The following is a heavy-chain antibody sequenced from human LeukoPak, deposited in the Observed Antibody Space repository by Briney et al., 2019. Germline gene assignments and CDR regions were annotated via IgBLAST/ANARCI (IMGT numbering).Heavy chain of an antibody. Sequence: SETLSLTCTVSGGSISSYYWSWIRQPPGKGLEWIGYFSYSGSTNYNPSLKSRVTISVDTSKNQFSLKLSSVTAADTAVYYCARGPLDSGYTYFDYWGQGTLVSVAS. D-gene: IGHD5-12*01. J-gene: IGHJ4*02. CDR3: ARGPLDSGYTYFDY. V-gene: IGHV4-59*01. CDR2: FSYSGST. CDR1: GGSISSYY.